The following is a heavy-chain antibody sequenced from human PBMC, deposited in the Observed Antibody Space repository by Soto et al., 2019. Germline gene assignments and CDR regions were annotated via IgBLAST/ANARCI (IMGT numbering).Heavy chain of an antibody. Sequence: EVQLVESGGGLVQPGGSLRLSCEVSGFTFSIHAMNWVRQAPGKGLEWVAYIHGTRSIIYYADSVKGRFTISRDNAKNSLFLQMDSLIDEDTAVYYCARDARNADYDYWGQGTLVTVSS. V-gene: IGHV3-48*02. J-gene: IGHJ4*02. CDR2: IHGTRSII. CDR3: ARDARNADYDY. D-gene: IGHD3-16*01. CDR1: GFTFSIHA.